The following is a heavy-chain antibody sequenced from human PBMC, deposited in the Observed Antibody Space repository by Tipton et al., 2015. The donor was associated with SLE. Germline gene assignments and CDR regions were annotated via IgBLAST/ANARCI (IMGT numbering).Heavy chain of an antibody. J-gene: IGHJ4*02. Sequence: TLSLTCTVSGDSISSGGFYWSWIRQHPGKGLEWIGYVYYTGSTDYNPSLKSRVSISLDLSENQFSLSLKSVTGADTAVYYCARQVAQGTWAFDHWGQGTLVTVSS. CDR3: ARQVAQGTWAFDH. CDR2: VYYTGST. CDR1: GDSISSGGFY. D-gene: IGHD5-12*01. V-gene: IGHV4-31*03.